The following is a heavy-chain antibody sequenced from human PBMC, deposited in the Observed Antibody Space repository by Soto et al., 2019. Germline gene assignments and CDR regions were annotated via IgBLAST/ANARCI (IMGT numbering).Heavy chain of an antibody. Sequence: EVQLVESGGGLVQPGGSLRLSCAASGFTFSTYWLNWVRQAPGKGLEWVASIKQDGTEKYYVDSLKDRFTISRDNAQGSFHLQFTTLRADDAVVYYCAGGAGWFIVDWGQGTLVTVSS. CDR3: AGGAGWFIVD. CDR2: IKQDGTEK. D-gene: IGHD6-19*01. V-gene: IGHV3-7*02. J-gene: IGHJ4*02. CDR1: GFTFSTYW.